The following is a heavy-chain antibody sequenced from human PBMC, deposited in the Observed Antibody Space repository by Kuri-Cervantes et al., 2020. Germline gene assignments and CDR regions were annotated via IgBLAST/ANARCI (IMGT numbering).Heavy chain of an antibody. V-gene: IGHV4-59*01. CDR1: GGSISSYY. CDR3: ARGQWAGITMVREVIVRGYYFDY. D-gene: IGHD3-10*01. Sequence: GSLRLSCTVSGGSISSYYWSWIRQPPGKGLEWIGYIYYSGSTNYNPSLKSRVTISVDTSKNQFSLKLSSVTAADTAVYYCARGQWAGITMVREVIVRGYYFDYWGQGTLVTVSS. J-gene: IGHJ4*02. CDR2: IYYSGST.